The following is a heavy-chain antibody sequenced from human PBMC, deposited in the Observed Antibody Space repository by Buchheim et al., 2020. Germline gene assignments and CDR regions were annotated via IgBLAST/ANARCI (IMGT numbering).Heavy chain of an antibody. J-gene: IGHJ4*02. CDR3: ARDASGYSYGTPSYSYYFDY. CDR1: GGTFSSYA. CDR2: IIPILGIA. V-gene: IGHV1-69*04. D-gene: IGHD5-18*01. Sequence: QVQLVQSGAEVKKPGPSVKVSCKASGGTFSSYAISWVRQAPGQGLEWMGRIIPILGIANYAQKFQGRVTITADKSTSTDYMELSSLRSEDTAVYYCARDASGYSYGTPSYSYYFDYWGQRTL.